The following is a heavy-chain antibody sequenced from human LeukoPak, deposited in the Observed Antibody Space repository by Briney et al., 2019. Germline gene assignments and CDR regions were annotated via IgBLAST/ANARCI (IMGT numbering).Heavy chain of an antibody. J-gene: IGHJ6*02. V-gene: IGHV1-18*01. CDR3: ATGSYLWGGMDV. CDR2: TSADSAKT. D-gene: IGHD1-26*01. CDR1: GYTFTNYA. Sequence: ASVKVSCKASGYTFTNYAMNWVRQAPGQGLEWMGWTSADSAKTYYAQNFQDRVTMTTDTSTRTGYMELRSLRSDDAAVYYCATGSYLWGGMDVWGQGTTVIVSS.